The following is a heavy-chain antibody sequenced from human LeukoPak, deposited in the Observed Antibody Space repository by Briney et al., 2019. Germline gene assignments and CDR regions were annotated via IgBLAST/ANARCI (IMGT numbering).Heavy chain of an antibody. V-gene: IGHV4-59*08. D-gene: IGHD3-22*01. CDR1: GGSISSYY. CDR2: IYYSGST. J-gene: IGHJ4*02. Sequence: SETLSLTCTVSGGSISSYYWSWIRQPPGKGLEGIGYIYYSGSTNYNPSLKSRVTISVDTSKNQFSLKLSSVTAADTAVYYCARRVYYYGSSGSAGSPYFDYWGQGILVTVSS. CDR3: ARRVYYYGSSGSAGSPYFDY.